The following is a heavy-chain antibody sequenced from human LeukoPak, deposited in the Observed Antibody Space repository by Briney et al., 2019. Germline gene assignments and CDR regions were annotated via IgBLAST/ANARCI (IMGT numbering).Heavy chain of an antibody. J-gene: IGHJ6*02. V-gene: IGHV3-23*01. CDR3: AKDQGGPYYYYYYGMDV. CDR1: GFTFSSYA. CDR2: ISGSGGST. D-gene: IGHD3-16*01. Sequence: GGSLRLSYAASGFTFSSYAMSWVRQAPGKGLEWVSAISGSGGSTYYADSVKGRFTISRDNSKNTLYLQMNSLRAEDTAVYYCAKDQGGPYYYYYYGMDVWGQGTTVTVSS.